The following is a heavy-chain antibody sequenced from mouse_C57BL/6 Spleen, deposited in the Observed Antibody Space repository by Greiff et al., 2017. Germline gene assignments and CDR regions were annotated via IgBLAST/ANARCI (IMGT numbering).Heavy chain of an antibody. CDR1: GYTFTDYE. CDR3: TRSDGGFDY. Sequence: VQLVESGAELVRPGASVTLSCKASGYTFTDYEMHWVKQTPVHGLEWIGAIDPETGGTAYNQKFKGKAILTADKSSSTAYMELRSLTSEDSAVYYCTRSDGGFDYWGQGTTLTVSS. CDR2: IDPETGGT. J-gene: IGHJ2*01. V-gene: IGHV1-15*01.